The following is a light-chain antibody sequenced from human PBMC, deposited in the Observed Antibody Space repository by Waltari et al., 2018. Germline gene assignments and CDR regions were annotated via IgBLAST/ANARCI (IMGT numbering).Light chain of an antibody. Sequence: YQQLPGTAPKLLIYATTYRPSGVPDRFSASKSGTSASLAVTGLQADDEADYYCQSYDTTLSGSVFGGGTKLTVL. J-gene: IGLJ2*01. CDR3: QSYDTTLSGSV. V-gene: IGLV1-40*01. CDR2: ATT.